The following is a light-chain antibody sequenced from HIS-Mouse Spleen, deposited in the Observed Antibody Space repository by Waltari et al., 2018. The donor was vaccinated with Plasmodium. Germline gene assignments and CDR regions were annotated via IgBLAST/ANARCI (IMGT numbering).Light chain of an antibody. Sequence: EIVMTHSPATPSLSPGERATLSCSASQCVSSNLAWYQQKPGQAPRLLIYGASTRATGIPARFSGSGSGTEFTLTISSLQSEDFAVYYCQQYNNWSFTFGPGTKVDIK. J-gene: IGKJ3*01. CDR2: GAS. CDR3: QQYNNWSFT. CDR1: QCVSSN. V-gene: IGKV3-15*01.